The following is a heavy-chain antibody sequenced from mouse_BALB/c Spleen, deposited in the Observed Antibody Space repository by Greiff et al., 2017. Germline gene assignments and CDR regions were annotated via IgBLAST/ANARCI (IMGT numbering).Heavy chain of an antibody. CDR2: IWRGGST. CDR3: DRNDYDWYFDV. Sequence: QVQLKESGPGLVAPSQSLSISCTASGFSLTSYCVHWVRQAPGQGLEWLGVIWRGGSTDYNAAFISRLSISKDNYKSQVFFKMNSLQANDTAIYYCDRNDYDWYFDVWGAGTTVTVSS. D-gene: IGHD2-4*01. CDR1: GFSLTSYC. V-gene: IGHV2-2*02. J-gene: IGHJ1*01.